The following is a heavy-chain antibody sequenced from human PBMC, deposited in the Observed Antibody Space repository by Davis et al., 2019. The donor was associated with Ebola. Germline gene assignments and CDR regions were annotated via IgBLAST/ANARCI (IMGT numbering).Heavy chain of an antibody. J-gene: IGHJ4*02. D-gene: IGHD3-3*01. CDR3: ARVKKRLLEWLSLVPCDY. CDR2: ISGSGGST. Sequence: GESLKISCAASGFTFSSYAMSWVRQAPGKGLEWVSAISGSGGSTYYADSVKGRFTISRDNSKNTLYLQMNSLRADDTAVYYCARVKKRLLEWLSLVPCDYWGQGTLVTVSS. CDR1: GFTFSSYA. V-gene: IGHV3-23*01.